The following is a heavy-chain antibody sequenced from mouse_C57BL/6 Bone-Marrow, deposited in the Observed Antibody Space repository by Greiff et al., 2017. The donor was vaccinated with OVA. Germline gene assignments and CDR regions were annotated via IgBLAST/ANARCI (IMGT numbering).Heavy chain of an antibody. D-gene: IGHD2-14*01. CDR1: GFNIKDDY. Sequence: VQLKESGAELVRPGASVKLSCTASGFNIKDDYMHWVKQRPEQGLEWIGWIDPENGDTEYASKFQGKATITADTSSNTAYLQLSSLTSEDTAVYYCTTGEYDWFAYWGQGTLVTVSA. CDR2: IDPENGDT. V-gene: IGHV14-4*01. CDR3: TTGEYDWFAY. J-gene: IGHJ3*01.